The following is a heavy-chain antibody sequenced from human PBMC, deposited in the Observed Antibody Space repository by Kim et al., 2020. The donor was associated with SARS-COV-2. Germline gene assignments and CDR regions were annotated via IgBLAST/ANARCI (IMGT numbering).Heavy chain of an antibody. Sequence: GESLKISCKASGYSFSTLWIGWVRQTPGKGLEWMGIIYSGDSETKYRPPFQGHVTISADKSSGTAYLQWSSLKASDTAIYYCARHDPALIIDYWGQGTLVTVSS. CDR3: ARHDPALIIDY. J-gene: IGHJ4*02. CDR2: IYSGDSET. V-gene: IGHV5-51*01. D-gene: IGHD5-18*01. CDR1: GYSFSTLW.